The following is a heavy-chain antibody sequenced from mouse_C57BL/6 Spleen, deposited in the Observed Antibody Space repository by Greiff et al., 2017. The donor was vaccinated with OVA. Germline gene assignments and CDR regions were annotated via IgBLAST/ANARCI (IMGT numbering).Heavy chain of an antibody. Sequence: VQLQESGPELVKPGASVKLSCKASGYTFTSYDINWVKQRPGQGLEWIGLIYPRDGSTKYNEKFKGKATLTVDTSSSTAYMELHSLTSEDSAVYLCGRRDHDYGWVAYWGQGTLVTVSA. J-gene: IGHJ3*01. D-gene: IGHD2-4*01. CDR3: GRRDHDYGWVAY. CDR1: GYTFTSYD. CDR2: IYPRDGST. V-gene: IGHV1-85*01.